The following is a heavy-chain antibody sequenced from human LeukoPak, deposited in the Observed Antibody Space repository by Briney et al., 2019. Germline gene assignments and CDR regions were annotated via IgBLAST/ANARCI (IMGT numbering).Heavy chain of an antibody. CDR3: ARVSLAGAFFDS. V-gene: IGHV3-7*01. CDR1: GFTFSSYW. Sequence: GGSLRLSCAASGFTFSSYWMSWVRQAPGKGLEWVANIKQDASEKYYVASVTGRFTISKDNAKNSLYLQMNSLRAEDTAVYFCARVSLAGAFFDSWGQGTLVTVAS. D-gene: IGHD6-13*01. CDR2: IKQDASEK. J-gene: IGHJ4*02.